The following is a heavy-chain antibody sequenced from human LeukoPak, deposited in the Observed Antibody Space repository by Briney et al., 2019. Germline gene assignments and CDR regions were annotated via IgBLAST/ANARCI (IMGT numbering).Heavy chain of an antibody. CDR1: GGSFSGYY. CDR3: ARGSDYFDY. CDR2: INHSGST. V-gene: IGHV4-34*01. J-gene: IGHJ4*02. Sequence: SETLSLTCAVYGGSFSGYYWSWIRQPPGKGLEWIGEINHSGSTNYNPSLKSRVTISVDTSKNQFSLKLSSVTAADTAVYYCARGSDYFDYWGQGTLVTVSS.